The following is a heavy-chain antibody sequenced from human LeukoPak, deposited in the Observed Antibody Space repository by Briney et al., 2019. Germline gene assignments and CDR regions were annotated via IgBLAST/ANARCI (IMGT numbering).Heavy chain of an antibody. CDR1: GYTSTGYY. CDR3: ARVARGIGVATIRWFDP. CDR2: INPNSGGT. J-gene: IGHJ5*02. D-gene: IGHD5-12*01. Sequence: ASVKVSCKASGYTSTGYYMHWVRQAPGHGLEWMGRINPNSGGTNYAQKFQGRVTMTRDTSISTAYMELSRLRSDDTAVYYCARVARGIGVATIRWFDPWGQGTLVTVSS. V-gene: IGHV1-2*06.